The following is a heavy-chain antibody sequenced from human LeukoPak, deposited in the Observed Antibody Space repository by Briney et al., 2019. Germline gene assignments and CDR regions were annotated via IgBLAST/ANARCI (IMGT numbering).Heavy chain of an antibody. Sequence: GGSLRLSCAASGFTYSDYYMSWIRQAPGKGLEWVAVISYDGSNKYYADSVKGRFTISRDNSQNTLHLQMNSLRAEDTAVYYCAKDHYDILTGSTGGFDYWGQGTLVTVSS. J-gene: IGHJ4*02. CDR2: ISYDGSNK. D-gene: IGHD3-9*01. CDR3: AKDHYDILTGSTGGFDY. V-gene: IGHV3-30*18. CDR1: GFTYSDYY.